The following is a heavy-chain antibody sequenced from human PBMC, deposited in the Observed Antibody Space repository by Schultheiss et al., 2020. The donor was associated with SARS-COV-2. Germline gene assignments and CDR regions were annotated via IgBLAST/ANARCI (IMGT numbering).Heavy chain of an antibody. CDR1: GDSITSGGYY. J-gene: IGHJ4*02. V-gene: IGHV4-31*02. Sequence: SETLSLTCNVSGDSITSGGYYWSWIRQFPGKGLEWIAFIYHSGTTFYNPSLESRVALSVDTTKNQFSLKLRSVTAADTAVYYCARVHQGFDWGQGTLVTVSS. CDR2: IYHSGTT. D-gene: IGHD3-10*01. CDR3: ARVHQGFD.